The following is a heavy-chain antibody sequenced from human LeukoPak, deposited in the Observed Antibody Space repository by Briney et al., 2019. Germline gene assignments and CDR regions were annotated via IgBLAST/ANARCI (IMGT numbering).Heavy chain of an antibody. CDR3: ATNYYDSSGLDY. CDR1: GFTVSSNY. Sequence: GGSLRLSCAASGFTVSSNYMSWVCQAPGKGLEWVSVIYSGGSTYYADSVKGRFTISRHNSKNTLCLQMNSLRAEDTAVYYCATNYYDSSGLDYWGQGTLVTVSS. V-gene: IGHV3-53*04. J-gene: IGHJ4*02. CDR2: IYSGGST. D-gene: IGHD3-22*01.